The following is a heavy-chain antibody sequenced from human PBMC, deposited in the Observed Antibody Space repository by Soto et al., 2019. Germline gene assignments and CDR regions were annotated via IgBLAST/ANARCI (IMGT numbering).Heavy chain of an antibody. CDR3: ARAEDYSTVWFDP. V-gene: IGHV4-59*01. CDR2: IYYSGST. Sequence: SETLSLTCTVSGGSISSYYWSWVRQPPGKGLEWIGYIYYSGSTNYNPSLKSRVTISLATSKNQLSLKLSSVTAADTAVYYCARAEDYSTVWFDPWGQGILVTVSS. CDR1: GGSISSYY. J-gene: IGHJ5*02. D-gene: IGHD4-4*01.